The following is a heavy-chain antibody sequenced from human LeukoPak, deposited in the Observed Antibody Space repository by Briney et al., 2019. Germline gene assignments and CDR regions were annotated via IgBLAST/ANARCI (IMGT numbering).Heavy chain of an antibody. CDR3: AKSLDYYDSSGYSPFDY. CDR2: IRYDGSNK. D-gene: IGHD3-22*01. J-gene: IGHJ4*02. Sequence: GGSLRLSCAASGVTFSSDAMHWVRQAPGKGLEWVGFIRYDGSNKYYADSVKGRFTISRDNSKNTLYLQMNSLRAEDTAVYYCAKSLDYYDSSGYSPFDYWGQGTLVTVSS. CDR1: GVTFSSDA. V-gene: IGHV3-30*02.